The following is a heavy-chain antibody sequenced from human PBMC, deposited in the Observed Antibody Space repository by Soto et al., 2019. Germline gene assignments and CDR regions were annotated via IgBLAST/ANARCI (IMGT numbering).Heavy chain of an antibody. CDR1: GGSISSYY. J-gene: IGHJ6*02. CDR3: AREGYYYGMDV. CDR2: IYYSGST. Sequence: SETLSLTCTVSGGSISSYYWSWIRQPPGKGLEWIGYIYYSGSTNYNPSLKSRVTISVDTSKNQFSLKLSSVTAADTAVYYCAREGYYYGMDVWGQGTTVTAP. V-gene: IGHV4-59*01.